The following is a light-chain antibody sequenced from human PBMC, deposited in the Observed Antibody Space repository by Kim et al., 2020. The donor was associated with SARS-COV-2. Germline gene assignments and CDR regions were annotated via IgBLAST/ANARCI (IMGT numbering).Light chain of an antibody. CDR3: QQSHNAPLLT. Sequence: DIQMTQSPSSLAASVGDRVTITCRASQNINSFLNWYQQRPGKAPKLLIYAASTLQIGVPSRFSGSGSGTDFTLTITSLQPEDFATYSCQQSHNAPLLTFGVGTKVDIK. J-gene: IGKJ4*01. V-gene: IGKV1-39*01. CDR2: AAS. CDR1: QNINSF.